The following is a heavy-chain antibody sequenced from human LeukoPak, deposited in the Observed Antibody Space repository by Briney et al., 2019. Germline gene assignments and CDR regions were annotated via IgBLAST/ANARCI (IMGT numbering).Heavy chain of an antibody. CDR2: INAGNGNT. V-gene: IGHV1-3*01. D-gene: IGHD2/OR15-2a*01. J-gene: IGHJ5*02. CDR1: GYTFTSYA. CDR3: ARDGREYFRFAP. Sequence: GASVKVSCKASGYTFTSYAMHWVRQAPGQRLEWMGWINAGNGNTKYSQKFQGRVTITRDTSASTAYMELSSLRSEDTAVYYCARDGREYFRFAPWGQGTLVTVSS.